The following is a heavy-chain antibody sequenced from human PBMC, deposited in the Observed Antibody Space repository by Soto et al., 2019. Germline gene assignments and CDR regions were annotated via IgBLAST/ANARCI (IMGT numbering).Heavy chain of an antibody. Sequence: GGSLRLSCAASGFTVSSNYMSWVRQAPGKGLEWVSVIYSGGSTYYADSVKGRFTISRHNSKNTLYLQMNSLRAEDTAVYYCARVSAATPFYATDYWGQGTLVTVSS. CDR3: ARVSAATPFYATDY. J-gene: IGHJ4*02. CDR1: GFTVSSNY. CDR2: IYSGGST. V-gene: IGHV3-53*04. D-gene: IGHD2-15*01.